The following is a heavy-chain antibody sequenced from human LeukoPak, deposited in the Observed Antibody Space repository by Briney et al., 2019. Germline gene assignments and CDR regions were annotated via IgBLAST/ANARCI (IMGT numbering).Heavy chain of an antibody. D-gene: IGHD4-11*01. V-gene: IGHV3-30-3*01. Sequence: GRSLRLSCATSGFTFSRYAMHWVRQAPGKGLEWVALISYDANIGSNKYYADSVKGRFTISRDNAKNSLYLQMNSLRAEDTAVYYCARDSMTTVTSAYWGQGTLVTVSS. J-gene: IGHJ4*02. CDR1: GFTFSRYA. CDR2: ISYDANIGSNK. CDR3: ARDSMTTVTSAY.